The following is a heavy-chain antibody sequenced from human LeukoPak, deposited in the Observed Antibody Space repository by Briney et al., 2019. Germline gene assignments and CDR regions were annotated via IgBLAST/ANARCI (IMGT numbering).Heavy chain of an antibody. J-gene: IGHJ2*01. CDR3: ARGGRDDSSGYGLWYFDL. D-gene: IGHD3-22*01. CDR2: INPNSGGT. CDR1: GYTFTGYY. V-gene: IGHV1-2*02. Sequence: ASVKVSCKASGYTFTGYYMHWVRQAPGQGLEWMGWINPNSGGTNYAQKFQGRVTMTRDTSISTAYTELSRLRSDDTAVYYCARGGRDDSSGYGLWYFDLWGRGTLVTVSS.